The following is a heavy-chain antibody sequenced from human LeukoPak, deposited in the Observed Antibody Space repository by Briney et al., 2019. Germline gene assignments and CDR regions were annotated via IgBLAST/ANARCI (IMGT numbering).Heavy chain of an antibody. Sequence: GGSLRLSCAASGFTFSSYGMHWVRQAPGKGLEWVAFIRYDGSNKYYADSVKGRFTISRDNSKNTLYLQMNSLRAEDTAVYNCAKSRLLYYYFDYWGQGTLVTVSS. D-gene: IGHD2-2*02. CDR1: GFTFSSYG. V-gene: IGHV3-30*02. CDR2: IRYDGSNK. CDR3: AKSRLLYYYFDY. J-gene: IGHJ4*02.